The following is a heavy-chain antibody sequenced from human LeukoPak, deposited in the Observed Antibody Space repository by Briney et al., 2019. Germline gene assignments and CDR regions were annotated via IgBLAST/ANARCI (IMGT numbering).Heavy chain of an antibody. V-gene: IGHV4-4*07. CDR3: ARVDYYGSGSHYFDY. D-gene: IGHD3-10*01. CDR1: GGSISSYY. Sequence: PSETLSLTCTVSGGSISSYYLSWIRQPAGKGLEWIGRIYTSGSTTYNPSLKSRVTMSVDTSKTQFSLKLSSVTAAATAVYYCARVDYYGSGSHYFDYWGQGTLVTVSS. CDR2: IYTSGST. J-gene: IGHJ4*02.